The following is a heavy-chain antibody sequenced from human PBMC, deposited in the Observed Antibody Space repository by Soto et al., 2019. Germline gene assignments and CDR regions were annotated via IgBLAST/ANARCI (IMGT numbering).Heavy chain of an antibody. CDR1: GYTLTRDG. J-gene: IGHJ4*02. CDR2: ISAFNGNT. V-gene: IGHV1-18*03. D-gene: IGHD5-18*01. CDR3: ARDRGRDSYCLFDY. Sequence: QVQLVQSGAEVKKPGASVKVSCTASGYTLTRDGISWVRQAPGQGLEWMGWISAFNGNTNYAQNLQGRVTMTTDPSTSTAYMERRSLRSDDMAVYYCARDRGRDSYCLFDYWVQGTLVTVSS.